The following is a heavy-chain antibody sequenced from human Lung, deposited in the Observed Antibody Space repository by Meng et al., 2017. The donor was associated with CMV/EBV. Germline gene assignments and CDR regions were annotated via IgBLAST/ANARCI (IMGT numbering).Heavy chain of an antibody. Sequence: GESLKISCADSGFTFSSYWMSWVRQAPGKGLEWVANIKEDGSEKYYVDSVKGRFTISRDNAKKSLYLQMNSLRAEDTAVYYCARSEDVDITIFGVVIMDAFDIWGQGTMVTVSS. CDR1: GFTFSSYW. D-gene: IGHD3-3*01. CDR3: ARSEDVDITIFGVVIMDAFDI. CDR2: IKEDGSEK. V-gene: IGHV3-7*03. J-gene: IGHJ3*02.